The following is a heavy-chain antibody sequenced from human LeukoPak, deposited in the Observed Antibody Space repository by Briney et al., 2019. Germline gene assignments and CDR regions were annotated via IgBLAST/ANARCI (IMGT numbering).Heavy chain of an antibody. CDR2: ISAYNGNT. V-gene: IGHV1-18*01. J-gene: IGHJ4*02. CDR1: GYTFTSYG. Sequence: ASVKVSCKASGYTFTSYGISWVRQAPGQGLEWMGWISAYNGNTNYAQKLQGRVTMTTDTSTSTACMELRSLRSDDTAVYYCAREIIVGSNFDYWGQGTLVTVSS. CDR3: AREIIVGSNFDY. D-gene: IGHD1-26*01.